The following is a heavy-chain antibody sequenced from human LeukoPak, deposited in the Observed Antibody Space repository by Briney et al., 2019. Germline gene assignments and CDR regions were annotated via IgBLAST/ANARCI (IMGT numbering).Heavy chain of an antibody. J-gene: IGHJ5*02. V-gene: IGHV4-59*12. CDR2: IYYSGST. CDR1: GDSISYFY. D-gene: IGHD3-10*01. Sequence: PSETLSLTCSVSGDSISYFYWSWIRQPPGKGLEWIGYIYYSGSTNYNPSLKSRVTISVDTSKNQFSLKLSSVTAADTAVYYCARDSGTTGEVKFDPWGQGTLVTVSS. CDR3: ARDSGTTGEVKFDP.